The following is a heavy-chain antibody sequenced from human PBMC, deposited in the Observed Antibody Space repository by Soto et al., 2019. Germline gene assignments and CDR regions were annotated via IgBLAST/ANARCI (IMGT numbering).Heavy chain of an antibody. Sequence: DVQLLESGGGLVQPGGSLRLSCAASGFTFSKYAMIWFRQAPGEGQEWVSGITGSGGTIVYADCVKGRFTISRDNSKSTVYLQMNSLRAEDTAMYYCAIDAVYGDGLWLVSDWGQGTLVTVS. CDR1: GFTFSKYA. V-gene: IGHV3-23*01. D-gene: IGHD2-21*02. CDR2: ITGSGGTI. J-gene: IGHJ4*02. CDR3: AIDAVYGDGLWLVSD.